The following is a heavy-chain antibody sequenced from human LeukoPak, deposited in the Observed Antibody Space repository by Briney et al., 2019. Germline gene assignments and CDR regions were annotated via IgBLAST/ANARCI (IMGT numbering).Heavy chain of an antibody. CDR3: ARGSGYSYAKVEFFDY. V-gene: IGHV4-34*01. J-gene: IGHJ4*02. D-gene: IGHD5-18*01. CDR2: INHSGST. CDR1: GGSFSGYY. Sequence: SETLSLTCAVYGGSFSGYYWRWIRQPPGKGLEWIGEINHSGSTNYNPSLKSRVTISVDTSKNQFSLKLSSVTAADTAVYYCARGSGYSYAKVEFFDYWGQGTLVTVSS.